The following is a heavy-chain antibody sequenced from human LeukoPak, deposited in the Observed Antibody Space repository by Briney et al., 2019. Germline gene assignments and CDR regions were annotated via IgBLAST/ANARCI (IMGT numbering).Heavy chain of an antibody. CDR1: GFTFSSYS. CDR2: LNGASTAI. D-gene: IGHD2-2*01. V-gene: IGHV3-48*01. CDR3: ASEVCSRTSCYLGYYYMDV. J-gene: IGHJ6*03. Sequence: GGSLRLSCAASGFTFSSYSMNWVRQRPGKGLEWVAYLNGASTAIYYADSVKGRFTISRDNGKNSVILQMSSLRAEDSAVYYCASEVCSRTSCYLGYYYMDVWGKGTPLTVSS.